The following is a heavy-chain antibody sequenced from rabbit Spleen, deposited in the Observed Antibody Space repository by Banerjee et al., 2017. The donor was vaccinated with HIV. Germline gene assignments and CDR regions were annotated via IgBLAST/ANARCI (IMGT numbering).Heavy chain of an antibody. CDR3: ARSMLGGGRGLDL. V-gene: IGHV1S40*01. Sequence: QSLEESGGDLVKPGASLTLTCTASGFSFSYSYYMCWVRQAPGKGPEWIACIASDSSGTTYYASWAKGRFTISKASSTTVTLQMTSLTAADTATYFCARSMLGGGRGLDLWGQGTLVTVS. CDR1: GFSFSYSYY. J-gene: IGHJ3*01. CDR2: IASDSSGTT. D-gene: IGHD6-1*01.